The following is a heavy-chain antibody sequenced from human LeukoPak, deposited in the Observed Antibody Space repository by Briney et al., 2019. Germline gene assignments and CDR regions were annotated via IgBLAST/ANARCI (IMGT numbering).Heavy chain of an antibody. CDR1: GYSFTSCW. CDR3: ARRITMVRGVISWFDP. V-gene: IGHV5-51*01. CDR2: IYPGDSDT. D-gene: IGHD3-10*01. J-gene: IGHJ5*02. Sequence: GESLKISCKGSGYSFTSCWIGWVRQMPGKGLEWMGIIYPGDSDTRYSPSFQGQVTISADKSISTAYLQWSSLKASDTAMYYCARRITMVRGVISWFDPWGQGTLVTVSS.